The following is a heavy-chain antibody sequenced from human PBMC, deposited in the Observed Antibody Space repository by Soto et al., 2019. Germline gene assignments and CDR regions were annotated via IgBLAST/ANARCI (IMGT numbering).Heavy chain of an antibody. D-gene: IGHD3-3*01. J-gene: IGHJ4*02. CDR3: VRGRHPDGFWPFDH. CDR2: LFGNGGGI. V-gene: IGHV3-23*01. Sequence: VQLLESGGGLVQPGGSLRLSCVGSGFIFSTYAMSWVRQAPGRGLEWVAGLFGNGGGIEYADLVKGRFTISRDNSKNKLYLQLNSLRAEDTATYYCVRGRHPDGFWPFDHWGQGTLITVSS. CDR1: GFIFSTYA.